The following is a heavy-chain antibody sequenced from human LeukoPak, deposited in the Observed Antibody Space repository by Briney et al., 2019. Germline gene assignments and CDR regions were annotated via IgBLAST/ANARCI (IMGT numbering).Heavy chain of an antibody. CDR3: AKDAFAGTKNSDFWSGYYADS. CDR1: GFTFSGYG. J-gene: IGHJ4*02. CDR2: IRFDGTKK. Sequence: GGSLRLSCAASGFTFSGYGVHWVRQAPGKRLEWVTFIRFDGTKKYYTDSVQGRFTISRDNSKNTVYLQMDSLRPEDTAVYYCAKDAFAGTKNSDFWSGYYADSWGQGTLVTVAA. V-gene: IGHV3-30*02. D-gene: IGHD3-3*01.